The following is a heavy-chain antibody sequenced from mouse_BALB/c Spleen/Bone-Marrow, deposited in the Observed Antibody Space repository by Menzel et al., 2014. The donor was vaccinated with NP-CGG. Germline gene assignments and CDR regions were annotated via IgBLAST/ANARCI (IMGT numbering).Heavy chain of an antibody. CDR1: GYTFTEYI. Sequence: VQLQQSGAGLVEPGASVKLSCKASGYTFTEYIIHWVKQRSGQGLEWIGWFYPGSGSIKYNEKFKDKATLTADKSSSTVYMELSRLTSEDSAVYFCARHEGGEMGFDYWGQGTTLTVPS. D-gene: IGHD2-3*01. J-gene: IGHJ2*01. CDR2: FYPGSGSI. CDR3: ARHEGGEMGFDY. V-gene: IGHV1-62-2*01.